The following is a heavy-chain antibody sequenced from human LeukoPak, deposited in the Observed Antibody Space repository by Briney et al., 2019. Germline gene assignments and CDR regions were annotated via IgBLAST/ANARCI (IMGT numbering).Heavy chain of an antibody. CDR1: GGSISSYY. V-gene: IGHV4-59*12. D-gene: IGHD5-24*01. CDR2: IYYSGST. J-gene: IGHJ4*02. CDR3: ARKRWLHFDY. Sequence: PSETLSLTCTVSGGSISSYYWSWIRQPPGKGLEWIGYIYYSGSTSYNPSPKSRVTISIDTSKNQFSLKLSSVTAADTAVYYCARKRWLHFDYWGQGTLVTVSS.